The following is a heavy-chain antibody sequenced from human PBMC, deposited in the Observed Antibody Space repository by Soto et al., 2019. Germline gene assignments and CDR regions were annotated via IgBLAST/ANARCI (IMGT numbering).Heavy chain of an antibody. D-gene: IGHD3-10*01. CDR1: GGSISSYY. CDR3: ARGRRVRGVSVVFDY. V-gene: IGHV4-59*12. CDR2: IYYSGST. J-gene: IGHJ4*02. Sequence: PSETLSLTCTASGGSISSYYWSWIRQPPGKGLEWIGYIYYSGSTNYNHSLKSRVTISVDTSKNQFSLQLSSLTAADTALYYCARGRRVRGVSVVFDYWGQGTLVTVSS.